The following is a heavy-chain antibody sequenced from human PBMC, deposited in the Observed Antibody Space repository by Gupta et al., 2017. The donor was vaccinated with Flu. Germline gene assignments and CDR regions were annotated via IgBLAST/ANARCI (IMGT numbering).Heavy chain of an antibody. CDR3: AREFPCGGDCYFLDY. Sequence: QVQLVQSGAEVKKPGSSVKVSCKASGGTFSSESITWVRQAPGQGLEWLGGILPIIGATNYAQKFQGRITITAYESTTTAYMELSSLRSDDTAVYYCAREFPCGGDCYFLDYWGQGTLVSVSS. CDR2: ILPIIGAT. CDR1: GGTFSSES. V-gene: IGHV1-69*01. D-gene: IGHD2-21*02. J-gene: IGHJ4*02.